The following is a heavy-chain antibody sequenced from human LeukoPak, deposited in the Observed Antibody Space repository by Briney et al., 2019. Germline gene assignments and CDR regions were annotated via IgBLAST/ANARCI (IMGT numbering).Heavy chain of an antibody. J-gene: IGHJ3*02. D-gene: IGHD6-13*01. Sequence: PGGSLRLSCAASGFIFSSYSMNWVRQAPGKGLEWVSSISSSSSYIYYADSVKGRFTISRDNAKNSLYLQMNSLRAEDTAVYYCARDKGSSWYLDAFDIWGQGTMVTVSS. CDR2: ISSSSSYI. CDR1: GFIFSSYS. CDR3: ARDKGSSWYLDAFDI. V-gene: IGHV3-21*01.